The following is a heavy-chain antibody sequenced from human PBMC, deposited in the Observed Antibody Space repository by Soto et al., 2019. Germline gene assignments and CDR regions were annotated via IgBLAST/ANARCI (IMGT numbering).Heavy chain of an antibody. V-gene: IGHV4-31*03. Sequence: QVQLQESGPGLVKPSQTLSLTCTVSGGSINSGGYDWNWIRQHPGKGLEWIGYMYNSGSTYNPSLQSRVTMSVDTSKNQFSLKLNSVTAADTAVYYCARGLVGYGASRGLDVWGQGTTVTVSS. J-gene: IGHJ6*02. CDR1: GGSINSGGYD. D-gene: IGHD2-8*02. CDR2: MYNSGST. CDR3: ARGLVGYGASRGLDV.